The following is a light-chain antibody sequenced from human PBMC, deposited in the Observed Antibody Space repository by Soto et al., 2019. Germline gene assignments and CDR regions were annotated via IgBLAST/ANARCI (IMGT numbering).Light chain of an antibody. Sequence: QSALTQPASVSGSPGQSITISCTGTSSDVANYNYISWYQQHPGKAPKLIIHDVSNRPSGISYRFSGSESGNTAFLTISGLQAEDEADYYCSSYTSSSTYVFGSGTKLTVL. CDR1: SSDVANYNY. CDR3: SSYTSSSTYV. V-gene: IGLV2-14*01. J-gene: IGLJ1*01. CDR2: DVS.